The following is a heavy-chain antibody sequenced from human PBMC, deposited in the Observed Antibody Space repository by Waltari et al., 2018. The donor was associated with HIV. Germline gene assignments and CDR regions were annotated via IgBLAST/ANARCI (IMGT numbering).Heavy chain of an antibody. J-gene: IGHJ4*02. CDR2: IYYSGST. D-gene: IGHD3-3*01. CDR1: GGSISSYY. CDR3: ARESPSYDFWSGYYKIAGYFDY. Sequence: QVQLQESGPGLVKPSETLSLTCTVSGGSISSYYWTWIRQPPGKGLEWIGYIYYSGSTNYNPSLKSRVTISVDTSKNQFSLKLSSVTAADTAVYYCARESPSYDFWSGYYKIAGYFDYWGQGTLVTVSS. V-gene: IGHV4-59*01.